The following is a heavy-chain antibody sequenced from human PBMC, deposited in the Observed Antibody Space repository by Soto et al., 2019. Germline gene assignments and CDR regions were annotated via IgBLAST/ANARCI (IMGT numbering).Heavy chain of an antibody. CDR1: GFTVSTKY. V-gene: IGHV3-66*01. CDR2: IYSGGST. CDR3: ARDPWAAEY. Sequence: EVQLVESGGGLVQPGGSLRLSCAASGFTVSTKYMSWVRQAPGKGLEWVSVIYSGGSTFYADSVRGRFTISRDNSKNTVNLQMNGLRAEDTAVYYCARDPWAAEYWGQGTLVTVAS. J-gene: IGHJ4*02. D-gene: IGHD3-16*01.